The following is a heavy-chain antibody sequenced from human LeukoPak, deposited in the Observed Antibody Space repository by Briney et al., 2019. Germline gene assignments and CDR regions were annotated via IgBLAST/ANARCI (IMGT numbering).Heavy chain of an antibody. CDR2: IWYDGTTT. CDR1: GFTFSSFG. Sequence: GGSLRLSCAASGFTFSSFGMHWVRQAPGRGLEWVATIWYDGTTTYYADSVKGRFTISRDDYKNTVYLQIDSMRAEDSATYYCAKDTLAYYFDYWGQGTLVTVSS. CDR3: AKDTLAYYFDY. V-gene: IGHV3-33*06. J-gene: IGHJ4*02.